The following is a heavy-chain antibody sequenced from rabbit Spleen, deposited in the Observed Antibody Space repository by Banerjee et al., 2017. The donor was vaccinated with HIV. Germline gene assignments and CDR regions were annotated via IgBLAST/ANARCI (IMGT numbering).Heavy chain of an antibody. CDR1: GVSFSGSSY. D-gene: IGHD4-2*01. CDR2: IDAGSSGFT. CDR3: ARNINAGVVGWNFGL. V-gene: IGHV1S45*01. Sequence: QEQLEESGGDLVKPGASLTLTCIASGVSFSGSSYMCWVRQAPGKGLEWIACIDAGSSGFTYFATWAKGRFTISKTSSTTVDLKMTSLTAADTATYFCARNINAGVVGWNFGLWGPGTLVTVS. J-gene: IGHJ4*01.